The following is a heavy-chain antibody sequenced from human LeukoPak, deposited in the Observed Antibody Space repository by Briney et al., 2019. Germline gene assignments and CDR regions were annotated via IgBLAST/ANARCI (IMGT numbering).Heavy chain of an antibody. Sequence: PETLSLTCGVYGGSLSGHFWSWIRQPPPKGLEWIGEISHSGSTTYNPSLKSRVTISLDTSKNQFSLKLSSVTAADTAVYYCARDNHLSALVNWGQGTLVTVPS. V-gene: IGHV4-34*01. J-gene: IGHJ4*02. CDR3: ARDNHLSALVN. CDR2: ISHSGST. CDR1: GGSLSGHF.